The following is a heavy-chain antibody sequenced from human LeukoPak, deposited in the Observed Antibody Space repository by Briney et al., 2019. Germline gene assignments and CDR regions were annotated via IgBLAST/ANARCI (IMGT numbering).Heavy chain of an antibody. CDR3: ARDRGRRVYDFWSGYYVFDY. J-gene: IGHJ4*02. V-gene: IGHV4-4*07. Sequence: SETLSLTCTVSGGSISSYYWSWIRQPAGQGLEWIGRIYTSGSTNYNPSLKSRVTMSVDTFKNQFSLKLSSVTAADTAVYYCARDRGRRVYDFWSGYYVFDYWGQGTLVTVSS. CDR2: IYTSGST. D-gene: IGHD3-3*01. CDR1: GGSISSYY.